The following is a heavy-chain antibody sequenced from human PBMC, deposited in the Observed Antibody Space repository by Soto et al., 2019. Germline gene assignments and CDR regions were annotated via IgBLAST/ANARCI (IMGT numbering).Heavy chain of an antibody. J-gene: IGHJ4*02. Sequence: SETLSLTXTVSGGSISSSNYYWAWIRQPPGKGLEWIGNIYYTEGTYYNPSLKSRVTISVDTSKNQVSLKLFSVTAADTALYYCVSAAKWELLFDYWGQGIQVTVSS. CDR2: IYYTEGT. D-gene: IGHD1-26*01. CDR1: GGSISSSNYY. V-gene: IGHV4-39*01. CDR3: VSAAKWELLFDY.